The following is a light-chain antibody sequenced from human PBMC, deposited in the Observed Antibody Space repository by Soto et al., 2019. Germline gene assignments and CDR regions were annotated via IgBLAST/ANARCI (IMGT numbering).Light chain of an antibody. Sequence: EVLMTQSPDTLYVSPGERVTLSCRASQSVSDNLAWYQQKPGHGPRLLVYRASTRTLGIPARFSGSESGTEFNLTISSLQSEDFAVYYCQQYNSWPITFGQGTRLEIK. CDR1: QSVSDN. CDR2: RAS. V-gene: IGKV3-15*01. CDR3: QQYNSWPIT. J-gene: IGKJ5*01.